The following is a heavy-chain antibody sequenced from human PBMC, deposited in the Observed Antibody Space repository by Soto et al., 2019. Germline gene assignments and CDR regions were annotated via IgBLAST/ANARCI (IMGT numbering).Heavy chain of an antibody. Sequence: SETLSLTCTVSGGSISSSSYYWGWIRQPPGKGLEWIGSIYYSGSTYYNPSLKSRVTISVDTSKNQFSLKLSSVTAADTAVYYCARQPFITIFGVVIHHAFDIWGQGTMVTVSS. J-gene: IGHJ3*02. D-gene: IGHD3-3*01. CDR3: ARQPFITIFGVVIHHAFDI. CDR1: GGSISSSSYY. V-gene: IGHV4-39*01. CDR2: IYYSGST.